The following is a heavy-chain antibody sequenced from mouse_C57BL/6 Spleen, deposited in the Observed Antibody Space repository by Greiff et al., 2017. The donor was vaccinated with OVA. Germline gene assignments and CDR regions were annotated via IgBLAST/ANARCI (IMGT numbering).Heavy chain of an antibody. D-gene: IGHD1-3*01. Sequence: EVMLVESGGGLVKPGGSLKLSCAASGFTFSSYAMSWVRQTPEKRLEWVATISDGGSYTYYPDNVKGRFTISRDNAKNNLYLQMSHLKSEDTAMYYCARGQSGPYWYFDVWGTGTTVTVSS. CDR1: GFTFSSYA. J-gene: IGHJ1*03. CDR2: ISDGGSYT. CDR3: ARGQSGPYWYFDV. V-gene: IGHV5-4*03.